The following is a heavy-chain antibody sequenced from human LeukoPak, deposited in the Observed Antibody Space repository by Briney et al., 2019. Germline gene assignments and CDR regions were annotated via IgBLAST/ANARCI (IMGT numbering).Heavy chain of an antibody. CDR1: GGSFSGYY. CDR3: ARRFSGWYPSWFDP. V-gene: IGHV4-59*08. CDR2: IYYSGST. Sequence: SETLSLTCAVYGGSFSGYYWSWIRQPPGKGLEWIGYIYYSGSTNYNPSLKSRVTISVDTSKNQFSLKLSSVTAADTAVYYCARRFSGWYPSWFDPWGQGTLVTVSS. D-gene: IGHD6-19*01. J-gene: IGHJ5*02.